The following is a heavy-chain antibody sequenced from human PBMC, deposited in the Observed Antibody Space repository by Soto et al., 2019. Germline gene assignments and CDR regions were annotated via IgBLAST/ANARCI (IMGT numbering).Heavy chain of an antibody. J-gene: IGHJ3*02. D-gene: IGHD3-9*01. Sequence: NPSETLSLTCTVSGGSISSYYWSWILQPPGQGLEWIGYIYYSGSTNYNPSLKNRVTISVDTSKNQFSLKLSSVTAADTAVYYCARGTPVLRYFDWSAGFDIWGQGTMVTVSS. CDR2: IYYSGST. CDR1: GGSISSYY. V-gene: IGHV4-59*01. CDR3: ARGTPVLRYFDWSAGFDI.